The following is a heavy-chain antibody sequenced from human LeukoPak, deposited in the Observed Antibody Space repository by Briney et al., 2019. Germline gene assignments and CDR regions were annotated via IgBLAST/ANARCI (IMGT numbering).Heavy chain of an antibody. CDR1: GDSISNYY. CDR2: MYTSGAT. J-gene: IGHJ6*03. Sequence: SETLSLTCTVSGDSISNYYWSWIRQLAGKGPEWIGRMYTSGATNYNPSLKSRTTMSVDTSKNQLSLRLSSVTAADRAVYYCAREGPAASTSFYYFMDVWGKGTTVTVTS. CDR3: AREGPAASTSFYYFMDV. V-gene: IGHV4-4*07. D-gene: IGHD2-2*01.